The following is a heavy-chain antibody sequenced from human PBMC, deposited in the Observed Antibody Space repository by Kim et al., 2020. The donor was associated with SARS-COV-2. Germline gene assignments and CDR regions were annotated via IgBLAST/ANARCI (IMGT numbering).Heavy chain of an antibody. CDR2: I. D-gene: IGHD2-15*01. Sequence: INYADSVKGRFTISRDNAKNSLYLQMNSLRAEDTAVYYCARDRTLGYFDYWGQGTLVTVSS. CDR3: ARDRTLGYFDY. V-gene: IGHV3-21*01. J-gene: IGHJ4*02.